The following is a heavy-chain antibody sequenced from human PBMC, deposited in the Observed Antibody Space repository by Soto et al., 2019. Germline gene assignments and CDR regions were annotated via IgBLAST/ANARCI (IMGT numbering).Heavy chain of an antibody. CDR1: GFTFSNYA. Sequence: EVQLLESGGGLVQPGGSLRLSCAASGFTFSNYAMTWVRQAPGKGLECVSTINTSGGNTHYADSVKGRFSVSRDNSKNTLSLQMNSLRAEDTAVYYCTKDWLHESWGQGTLVTVSS. V-gene: IGHV3-23*01. CDR2: INTSGGNT. D-gene: IGHD6-19*01. CDR3: TKDWLHES. J-gene: IGHJ5*02.